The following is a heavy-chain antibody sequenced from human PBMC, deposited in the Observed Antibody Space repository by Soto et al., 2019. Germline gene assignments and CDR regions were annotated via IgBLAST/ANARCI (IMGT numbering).Heavy chain of an antibody. CDR2: ISSSSSYI. Sequence: HGGSLRLSCAASGFTFSSYSMNWVRQAPGKGLEWVSSISSSSSYIYYADSVKGRFTISRDNSKNTLYLQMNSLRAEDTAVYYCARQGLDYYDSSGYYYYGMDVWGQGTTVTVSS. J-gene: IGHJ6*02. V-gene: IGHV3-21*01. CDR1: GFTFSSYS. D-gene: IGHD3-22*01. CDR3: ARQGLDYYDSSGYYYYGMDV.